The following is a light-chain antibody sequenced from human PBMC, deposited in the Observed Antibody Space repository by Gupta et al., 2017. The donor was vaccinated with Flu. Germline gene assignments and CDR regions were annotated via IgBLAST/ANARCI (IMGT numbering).Light chain of an antibody. Sequence: ISCCGSRANNEINYVSWYQQLPGTAPKVLIYRNNQRPSGVPDRFSGSKSGTSASLAISGLRSEDEADYYCAAWDDRMSGPPKWVFGGGTKLTVV. CDR2: RNN. CDR1: RANNEINY. CDR3: AAWDDRMSGPPKWV. V-gene: IGLV1-47*01. J-gene: IGLJ3*02.